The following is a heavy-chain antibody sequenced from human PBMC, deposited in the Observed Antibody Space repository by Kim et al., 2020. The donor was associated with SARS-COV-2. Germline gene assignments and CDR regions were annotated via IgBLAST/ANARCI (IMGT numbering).Heavy chain of an antibody. CDR1: GYTFTGYY. CDR3: ATFFNYDILTGYYPHDY. CDR2: INPNSGGT. Sequence: ASVKVSCKASGYTFTGYYMHWVRQAPGQGLEWMGWINPNSGGTNYAQKFQGRVTMTRDTSISTAYMELSRLRSDDTAVYYCATFFNYDILTGYYPHDYWGRGTLITVSS. V-gene: IGHV1-2*02. D-gene: IGHD3-9*01. J-gene: IGHJ4*02.